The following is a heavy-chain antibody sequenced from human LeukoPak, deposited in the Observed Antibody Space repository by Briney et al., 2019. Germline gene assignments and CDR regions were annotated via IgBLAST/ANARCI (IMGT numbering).Heavy chain of an antibody. CDR2: ISDSGGST. D-gene: IGHD1-26*01. V-gene: IGHV3-23*01. Sequence: GGSLRLSCAASGFTFSSYAMTWVRQAPGKGLEWVSTISDSGGSTYYADSVKGRFTISRDNSKNTLYLQMSSLRAEDTAVYYCATDLTYSGSEYWGQGTLVTVSS. CDR1: GFTFSSYA. CDR3: ATDLTYSGSEY. J-gene: IGHJ4*02.